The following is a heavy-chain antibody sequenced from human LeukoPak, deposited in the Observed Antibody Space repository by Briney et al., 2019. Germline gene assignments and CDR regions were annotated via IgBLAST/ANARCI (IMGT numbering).Heavy chain of an antibody. J-gene: IGHJ6*02. CDR3: TRSRGSYYNYYYGMDV. CDR1: GFTFSSYA. D-gene: IGHD1-26*01. V-gene: IGHV3-30*09. CDR2: ISYDGSNK. Sequence: GGSLRLSCAASGFTFSSYAMNWVRQAPGKGLEWVAVISYDGSNKYYADSVKGRFAISRDNSKKTLYLQMNSLRAEDTAVYYCTRSRGSYYNYYYGMDVWGQGTTVTVSS.